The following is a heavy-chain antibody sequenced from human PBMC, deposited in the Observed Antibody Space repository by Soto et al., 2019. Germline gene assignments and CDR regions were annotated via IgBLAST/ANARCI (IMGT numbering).Heavy chain of an antibody. CDR3: VRGEQYSGRIFDY. J-gene: IGHJ4*01. CDR2: TYYRSKWYY. CDR1: GDSVSSNSAG. D-gene: IGHD1-26*01. V-gene: IGHV6-1*01. Sequence: SQTLSLTCVIPGDSVSSNSAGWSWVRQSPSRGLEWLGRTYYRSKWYYEYAVSVRGRITINPDTSKNQYSLQLNSVTPEDTAVYFCVRGEQYSGRIFDYWGQGTLGTSPQ.